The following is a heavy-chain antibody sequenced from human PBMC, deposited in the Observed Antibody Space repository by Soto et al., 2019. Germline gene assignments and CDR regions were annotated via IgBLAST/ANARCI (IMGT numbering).Heavy chain of an antibody. CDR3: AKGIAAAGTRYHYYAMDV. Sequence: GVSLRLSWAASGFTFTSYAMTWVRQAPGKGLEWVSGITASGGNTYYADSVKGRFTISRDNSKNTLYLQMNSLRAEDTAIYYCAKGIAAAGTRYHYYAMDVWGRGTSVTVSS. CDR2: ITASGGNT. J-gene: IGHJ6*04. D-gene: IGHD6-13*01. CDR1: GFTFTSYA. V-gene: IGHV3-23*01.